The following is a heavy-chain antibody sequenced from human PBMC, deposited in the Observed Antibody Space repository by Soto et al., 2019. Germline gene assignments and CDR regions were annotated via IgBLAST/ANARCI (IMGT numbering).Heavy chain of an antibody. Sequence: LRLSCAASGFTFSSYAMHWVRQAPGKGLEWVAVISYDGSNKYCADSVKGRFTISRDNSKNTLYLQMNSLRAEDTAVYYCARGKGATNYYYYGMDVWGQGTTVTVSS. V-gene: IGHV3-30-3*01. CDR3: ARGKGATNYYYYGMDV. J-gene: IGHJ6*02. CDR2: ISYDGSNK. D-gene: IGHD1-26*01. CDR1: GFTFSSYA.